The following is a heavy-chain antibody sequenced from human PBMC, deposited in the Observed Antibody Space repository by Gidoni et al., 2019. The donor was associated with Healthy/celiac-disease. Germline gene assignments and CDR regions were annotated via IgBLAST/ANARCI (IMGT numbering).Heavy chain of an antibody. D-gene: IGHD2-2*01. V-gene: IGHV4-34*01. CDR1: GGSFSGYY. Sequence: QVQLQQWGAGLLKPSETLSLTCAVYGGSFSGYYWSWIRQPPGKGLEWIGEIKHSGSTNYNPSLKSRVTISVDTSKNQFSLKLSSVTAADTAVYYCARGRGCSSTSCYPFDYWGQGTLVTVSS. CDR2: IKHSGST. J-gene: IGHJ4*02. CDR3: ARGRGCSSTSCYPFDY.